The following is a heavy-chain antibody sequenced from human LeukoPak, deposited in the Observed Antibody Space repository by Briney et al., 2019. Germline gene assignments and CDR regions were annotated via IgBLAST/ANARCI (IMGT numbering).Heavy chain of an antibody. Sequence: GGSLRLSCAASGFMFSSYTMNWVRQAPGKGLEWVSSISSSSSYIYYTDSVKGRFTISRDNAKNSLYLQMNSLRAEDTAVYYCARDREYDFWSGYPRGYFDYWGQGTLVTVSS. J-gene: IGHJ4*02. CDR2: ISSSSSYI. CDR3: ARDREYDFWSGYPRGYFDY. D-gene: IGHD3-3*01. CDR1: GFMFSSYT. V-gene: IGHV3-21*01.